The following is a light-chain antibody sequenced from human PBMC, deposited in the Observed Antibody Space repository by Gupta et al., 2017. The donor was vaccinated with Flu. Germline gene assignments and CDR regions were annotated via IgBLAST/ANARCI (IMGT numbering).Light chain of an antibody. CDR3: QQRSNRPPYT. Sequence: ERATLTCRASRSVSHYLAWYQQKPGQAPRLLIYDASTRATGIPARFSGSGSGTDFTLTISSLESEDFAVYYCQQRSNRPPYTFGQGTKLEIK. J-gene: IGKJ2*01. CDR1: RSVSHY. V-gene: IGKV3-11*01. CDR2: DAS.